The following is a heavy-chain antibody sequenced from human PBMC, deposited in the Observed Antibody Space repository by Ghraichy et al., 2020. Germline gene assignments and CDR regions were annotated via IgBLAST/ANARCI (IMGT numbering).Heavy chain of an antibody. CDR1: GFTFSNAW. Sequence: GGSLRLSCAASGFTFSNAWMSWVRQAPGKGLEWVGRIKSKTDGGTTDYAAPVKGRFTISRDDSKNTLYLQMNSLKTEDTAVYYCTTESQWELGLDYWGQGTLVTVSS. CDR2: IKSKTDGGTT. V-gene: IGHV3-15*01. CDR3: TTESQWELGLDY. J-gene: IGHJ4*02. D-gene: IGHD1-26*01.